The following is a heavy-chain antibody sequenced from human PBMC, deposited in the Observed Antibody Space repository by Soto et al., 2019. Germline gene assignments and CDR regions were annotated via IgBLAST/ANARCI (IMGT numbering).Heavy chain of an antibody. Sequence: QLQLQESGPGLVKPSETLSLTCTVSGGSISSSSYYWGWIRQPPGKGLEWIGSIYYSGSTYYNPSLKSRVTISVDTSKNQFSLKLSSVTAADTAVYYCARPGKQKLMYGDNGYYFDYWGQGTLVTVSS. CDR3: ARPGKQKLMYGDNGYYFDY. CDR2: IYYSGST. V-gene: IGHV4-39*01. D-gene: IGHD4-17*01. J-gene: IGHJ4*02. CDR1: GGSISSSSYY.